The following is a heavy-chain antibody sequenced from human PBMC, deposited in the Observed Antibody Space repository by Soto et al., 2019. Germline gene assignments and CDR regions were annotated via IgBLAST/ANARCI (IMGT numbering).Heavy chain of an antibody. V-gene: IGHV4-4*07. CDR3: HGYSDYDSYGSDV. CDR1: GDSISSYS. CDR2: LYTSGST. J-gene: IGHJ6*02. D-gene: IGHD5-12*01. Sequence: SETLSLTCTVSGDSISSYSWSWIRQVARKGLEWIGRLYTSGSTKYSPSLKTRVTMSVDASKNQLSMGLSSMTAADTAVYYCHGYSDYDSYGSDVRGQGTTVTVSS.